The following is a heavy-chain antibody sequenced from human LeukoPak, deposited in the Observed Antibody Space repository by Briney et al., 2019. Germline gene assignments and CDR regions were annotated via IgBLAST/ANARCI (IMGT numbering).Heavy chain of an antibody. Sequence: SETLSLTCTVSGDSISSGDYYWSWIRQPPGKGLEWIGYIYYSGSTYYNPSLKSRVTISVDTSKNQFSLKLSSVIAADMAVYYCARVDWEDIVVVPAAKNAFDIWGQGTMVTVSS. CDR2: IYYSGST. J-gene: IGHJ3*02. CDR3: ARVDWEDIVVVPAAKNAFDI. V-gene: IGHV4-30-4*08. CDR1: GDSISSGDYY. D-gene: IGHD2-2*01.